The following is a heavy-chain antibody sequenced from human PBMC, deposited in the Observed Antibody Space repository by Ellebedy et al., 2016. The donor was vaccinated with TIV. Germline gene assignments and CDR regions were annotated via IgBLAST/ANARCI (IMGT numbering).Heavy chain of an antibody. V-gene: IGHV3-7*01. J-gene: IGHJ4*02. CDR3: ARHTDYALDY. Sequence: PGGSLRLSCAASGFTFSNYAMSWVRQAPGKGLECVANIKQDGSEKSYVDSVKGRFTISRDNAKNSLHLQMNGLRAEDTAVYYCARHTDYALDYWGQGALVTVSS. D-gene: IGHD4-17*01. CDR2: IKQDGSEK. CDR1: GFTFSNYA.